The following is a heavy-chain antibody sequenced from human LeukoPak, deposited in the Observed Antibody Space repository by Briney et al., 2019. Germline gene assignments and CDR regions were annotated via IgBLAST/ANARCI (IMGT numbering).Heavy chain of an antibody. Sequence: SETLSLTCTVSGGSISIYYWSWIRQPPGKGLEWSGYIYYSGSTNYNPSLKSRVPISVDTSKNQFSLKLSSVTAADTAVYYCARSRLDSYYYYYYGMDVWGQGTTVTVSS. CDR2: IYYSGST. J-gene: IGHJ6*02. CDR1: GGSISIYY. V-gene: IGHV4-59*08. CDR3: ARSRLDSYYYYYYGMDV. D-gene: IGHD1-1*01.